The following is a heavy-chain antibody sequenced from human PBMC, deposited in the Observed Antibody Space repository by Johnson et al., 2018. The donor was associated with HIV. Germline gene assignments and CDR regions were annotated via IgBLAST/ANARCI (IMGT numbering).Heavy chain of an antibody. V-gene: IGHV3-13*01. D-gene: IGHD3-22*01. Sequence: VQLVESGGGVVRPGGSLRLSCAASGFTFSSYDMHWVRQATGKGLEWVSAIGTAGDTYYPGSVKGRFTISRDNAKNSLYLQMNSLRAEDTALYYCARDFDTSGSLDAFDIWGQGTMVTVSS. CDR3: ARDFDTSGSLDAFDI. J-gene: IGHJ3*02. CDR2: IGTAGDT. CDR1: GFTFSSYD.